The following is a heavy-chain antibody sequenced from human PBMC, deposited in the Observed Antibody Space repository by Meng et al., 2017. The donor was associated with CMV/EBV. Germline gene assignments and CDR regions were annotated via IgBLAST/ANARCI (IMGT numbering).Heavy chain of an antibody. CDR3: AGSSLRFLELDYYYYGMDV. D-gene: IGHD3-3*01. J-gene: IGHJ6*02. V-gene: IGHV4-59*01. CDR1: GGSISSYY. Sequence: SETLSLTCTVSGGSISSYYWSWIRQPPGKGLEWSGYIYYSGSTNYNPTLKSRVTISVDTSKNQFSLKLSSVTAADTAVYYCAGSSLRFLELDYYYYGMDVWGQGTTVTVSS. CDR2: IYYSGST.